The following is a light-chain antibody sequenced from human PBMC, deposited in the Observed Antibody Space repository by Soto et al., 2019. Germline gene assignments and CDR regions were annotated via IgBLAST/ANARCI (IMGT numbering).Light chain of an antibody. CDR2: EAS. CDR3: CSYAGSDTMI. J-gene: IGLJ2*01. Sequence: QSVLTQPASVSGSPGQSITISCTGTSSNVGSYNLVSWYQQHPGEAPKLMIYEASKRPSGVSNRFSGSKSGDTASLTISGLQAEDEADYHCCSYAGSDTMIFGGGTQLTVL. CDR1: SSNVGSYNL. V-gene: IGLV2-23*01.